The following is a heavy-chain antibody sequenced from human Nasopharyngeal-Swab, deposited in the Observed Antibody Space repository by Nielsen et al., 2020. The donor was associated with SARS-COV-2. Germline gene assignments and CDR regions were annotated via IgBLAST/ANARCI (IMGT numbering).Heavy chain of an antibody. J-gene: IGHJ4*02. D-gene: IGHD5-12*01. V-gene: IGHV3-11*01. CDR3: AREVATSI. Sequence: GESLKISCAASGFTFSDYYMGWIRQAPGKGLEWISYITSSGSTIFYTDSVKGRFTISRDNAKNSLYLQMNSLRADDTAVYYCAREVATSIWGQGTLVTVSS. CDR1: GFTFSDYY. CDR2: ITSSGSTI.